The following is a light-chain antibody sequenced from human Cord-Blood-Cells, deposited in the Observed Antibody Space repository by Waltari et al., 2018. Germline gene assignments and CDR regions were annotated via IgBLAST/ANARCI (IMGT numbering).Light chain of an antibody. CDR3: QQSYSTPYT. Sequence: DIQMPQSPSSLSASVGDRVTITGRASQSISSYLNWYQQKPGKAPKLLIYAASSLQSGVPSRFSGSGAGTDFTLTISRLQPEDFATYYCQQSYSTPYTVGQGTKLEIK. CDR1: QSISSY. CDR2: AAS. V-gene: IGKV1-39*01. J-gene: IGKJ2*01.